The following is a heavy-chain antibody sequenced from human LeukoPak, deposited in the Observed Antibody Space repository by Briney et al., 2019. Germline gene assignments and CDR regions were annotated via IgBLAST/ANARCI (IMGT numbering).Heavy chain of an antibody. Sequence: GGSLRLSCAASGFTFSSYSMNWVRQAPGKGLEWVSSISSNSSYIYYADSVKGRFTISRDNAKNSLYLQMNSLRAEDTAVYYCARAAAAGDFDYWGQGTLVTVSS. CDR2: ISSNSSYI. CDR1: GFTFSSYS. V-gene: IGHV3-21*01. D-gene: IGHD6-13*01. CDR3: ARAAAAGDFDY. J-gene: IGHJ4*02.